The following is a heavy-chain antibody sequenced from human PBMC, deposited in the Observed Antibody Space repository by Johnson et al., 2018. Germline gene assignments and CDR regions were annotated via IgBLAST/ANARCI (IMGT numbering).Heavy chain of an antibody. D-gene: IGHD5-24*01. CDR2: IYYTGRT. J-gene: IGHJ4*02. CDR3: AGVGVGDGYFPLPIFDY. CDR1: RGSISSFY. Sequence: QVQLQESGPGLVKPSETLSLTCTVSRGSISSFYWSWIRQPPGKGLEWIGYIYYTGRTNYKPSLKSRVTISVDTSKNQFSLKLSSVTAADTAVYYCAGVGVGDGYFPLPIFDYWGQGALVTVSS. V-gene: IGHV4-59*01.